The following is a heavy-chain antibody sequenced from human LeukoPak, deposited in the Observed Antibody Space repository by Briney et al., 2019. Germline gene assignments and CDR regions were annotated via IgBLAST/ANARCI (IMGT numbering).Heavy chain of an antibody. CDR3: AKIGLWFGELSSDY. CDR2: ISYDGSNK. J-gene: IGHJ4*02. CDR1: GFTFSSYG. D-gene: IGHD3-10*01. Sequence: GRSLRLSCAASGFTFSSYGMHWVRQAPGKGLEWVAVISYDGSNKYYADSVKGRFTISRDNSKNTLYLQMNSLRAEDTAVYYCAKIGLWFGELSSDYWGQGTLVTVSS. V-gene: IGHV3-30*18.